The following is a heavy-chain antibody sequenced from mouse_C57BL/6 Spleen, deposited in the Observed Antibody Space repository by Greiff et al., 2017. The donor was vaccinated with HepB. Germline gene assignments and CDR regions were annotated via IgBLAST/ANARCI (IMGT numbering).Heavy chain of an antibody. Sequence: EVKLMESGGGLVQPGGSLKLSCAASGFTFSDYYMYWVRQTPEKRLEWVAYISNGGGSTYYPDTVKGRFTISRDNAKNTLYLQMSRLKSEDTAMYYCARHLGGGYFDYWGQGTTLTVSS. J-gene: IGHJ2*01. CDR2: ISNGGGST. D-gene: IGHD3-3*01. V-gene: IGHV5-12*01. CDR3: ARHLGGGYFDY. CDR1: GFTFSDYY.